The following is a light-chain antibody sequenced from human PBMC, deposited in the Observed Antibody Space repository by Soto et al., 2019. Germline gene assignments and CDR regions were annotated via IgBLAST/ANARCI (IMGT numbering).Light chain of an antibody. V-gene: IGKV3-20*01. J-gene: IGKJ5*01. CDR3: QQYGSSPSLT. CDR2: GAS. Sequence: EIVLTQSPGTLSLSPGERATLSCRASQSVSSSYLAWYQQKPGQAPRLLIYGASSRATGIPDRFSGSGSGTDFPLTISRLEPEDFAVYYCQQYGSSPSLTFGQGPRLEIK. CDR1: QSVSSSY.